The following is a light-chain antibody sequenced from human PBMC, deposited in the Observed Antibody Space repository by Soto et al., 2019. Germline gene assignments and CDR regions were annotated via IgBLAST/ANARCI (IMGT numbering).Light chain of an antibody. CDR3: QQYGSSRT. CDR1: QTVRNNY. J-gene: IGKJ1*01. Sequence: EFVLTQSPGTLSLSPGERATLSCRASQTVRNNYLAWYQQKPGQDPRLLIYGASSRANGIPDRFSGSGSGTDFTLTISRLEPEDFAVYYCQQYGSSRTFGQGTKVDI. V-gene: IGKV3-20*01. CDR2: GAS.